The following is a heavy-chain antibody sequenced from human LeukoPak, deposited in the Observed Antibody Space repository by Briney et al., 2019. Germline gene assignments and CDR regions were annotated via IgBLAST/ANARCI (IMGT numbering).Heavy chain of an antibody. J-gene: IGHJ3*02. D-gene: IGHD2-21*01. CDR2: IKQDGSGE. V-gene: IGHV3-7*01. Sequence: GGSLRLSCVASGFTISRYYMSWVRQAPGKGLEWVASIKQDGSGEYVDSVRGRLTISRDNDKNSMYLQVNSLRAEDTAAYYCARDTDCDGDCYWGAFDIWGQGTVVAVSS. CDR3: ARDTDCDGDCYWGAFDI. CDR1: GFTISRYY.